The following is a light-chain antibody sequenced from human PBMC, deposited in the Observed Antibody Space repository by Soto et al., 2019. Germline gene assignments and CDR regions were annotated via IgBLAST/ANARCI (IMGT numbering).Light chain of an antibody. J-gene: IGKJ1*01. CDR1: QSLLHSNGYNY. CDR2: LGS. V-gene: IGKV2-28*01. CDR3: MQGIHSPRT. Sequence: EIVMTQSPLSLPVTPGEPASISCRSSQSLLHSNGYNYLDWYLQKPGQSPQLLIYLGSNRASGVPDRFSGSGSGTDFTLKISRVEAEDVGVYYCMQGIHSPRTFGQGTKVEIK.